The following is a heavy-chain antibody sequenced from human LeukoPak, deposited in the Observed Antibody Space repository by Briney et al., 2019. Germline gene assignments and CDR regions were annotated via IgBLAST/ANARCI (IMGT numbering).Heavy chain of an antibody. V-gene: IGHV4-34*01. CDR2: IYHSGST. D-gene: IGHD2-15*01. Sequence: SETLSLTCAVYGGSFSGYYWSWIRQPPGKGLEWIGEIYHSGSTNYNPSLKSRVTISVDKSKNQFSLKLSSVTAADTAVYYCARDKSHCSGGSCYYYGMDVWGQGTTVTVSS. CDR1: GGSFSGYY. CDR3: ARDKSHCSGGSCYYYGMDV. J-gene: IGHJ6*02.